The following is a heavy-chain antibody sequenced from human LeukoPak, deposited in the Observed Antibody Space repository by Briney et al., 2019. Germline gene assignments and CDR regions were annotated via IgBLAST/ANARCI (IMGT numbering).Heavy chain of an antibody. V-gene: IGHV3-23*01. CDR1: GFTFSIYA. Sequence: PGGSLRLSCAASGFTFSIYAMSWVRQAPGKGLEWVSVFSSSGTTTYYADSVKGGFTISRANTKNTLYLQMNGLRAEDTAVYYCAKDSLPAAYHAFDIWGQGTMVTVSS. CDR3: AKDSLPAAYHAFDI. D-gene: IGHD2-2*01. CDR2: FSSSGTTT. J-gene: IGHJ3*02.